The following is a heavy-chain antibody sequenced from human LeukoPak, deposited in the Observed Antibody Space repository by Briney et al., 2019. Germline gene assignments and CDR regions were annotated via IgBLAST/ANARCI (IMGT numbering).Heavy chain of an antibody. CDR3: ARDGLAAAGSWFDP. CDR1: GGSISSSSYY. J-gene: IGHJ5*02. V-gene: IGHV4-39*07. D-gene: IGHD6-13*01. CDR2: IYHSGST. Sequence: SETLSLTCTVSGGSISSSSYYWGWIRQPPGKGLEWIGSIYHSGSTYYNPSLKSRVTISVDTSKNQFSLKLSSVTAADTAVYYCARDGLAAAGSWFDPWGQGTLVTVSS.